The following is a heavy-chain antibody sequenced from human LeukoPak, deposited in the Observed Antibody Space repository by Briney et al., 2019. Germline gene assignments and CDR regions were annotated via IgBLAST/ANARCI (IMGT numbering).Heavy chain of an antibody. D-gene: IGHD3-22*01. Sequence: GASVNVSCKASVYTFIDYYIHWVRQAPGQGLEWMGWINPNSGGTNCAQKFQGRVTMTRDTSISTAYMELSRLRFDDTAVYYCATSYYFDSSGYYGCDSWGQGTLVTVSS. V-gene: IGHV1-2*02. CDR1: VYTFIDYY. CDR2: INPNSGGT. CDR3: ATSYYFDSSGYYGCDS. J-gene: IGHJ5*01.